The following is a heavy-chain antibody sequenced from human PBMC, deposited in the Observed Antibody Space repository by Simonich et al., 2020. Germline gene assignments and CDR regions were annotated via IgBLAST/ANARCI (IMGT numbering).Heavy chain of an antibody. CDR1: GFTFSSYW. CDR3: ARDGLGTAYYYYMDV. CDR2: IKQDGSEK. D-gene: IGHD7-27*01. V-gene: IGHV3-7*01. Sequence: EVQLVESGGGLVQPGGSLRLSCAASGFTFSSYWMSWFRQAPGKGLEWVANIKQDGSEKYYVDSVKGRFTISRDNAKTSLYLQMNSLRAEDTAVYYCARDGLGTAYYYYMDVWGKGTTVTVSS. J-gene: IGHJ6*03.